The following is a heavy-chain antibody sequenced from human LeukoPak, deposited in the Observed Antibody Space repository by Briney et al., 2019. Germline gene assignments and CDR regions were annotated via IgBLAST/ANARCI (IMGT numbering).Heavy chain of an antibody. V-gene: IGHV3-7*01. D-gene: IGHD2-15*01. CDR1: GFTFSSYW. CDR2: IKQDGSEK. Sequence: GGSLRLSCAASGFTFSSYWMSWVRQAPGKGLEWVANIKQDGSEKYYVDSVKGRFTISRDNAKNSLYLQMNSLRAEDTAVYYCARDLRVGYCSGGSCYPLDYWGQGTLVTVSS. J-gene: IGHJ4*02. CDR3: ARDLRVGYCSGGSCYPLDY.